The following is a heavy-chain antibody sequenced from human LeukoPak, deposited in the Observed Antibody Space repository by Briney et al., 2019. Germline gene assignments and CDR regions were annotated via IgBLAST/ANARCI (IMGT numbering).Heavy chain of an antibody. J-gene: IGHJ6*02. CDR2: ISGSGGST. CDR1: GFTFSSYA. CDR3: AKGLVPAADADNYYYYGMDV. D-gene: IGHD2-2*01. V-gene: IGHV3-23*01. Sequence: PGGSLRLSCAASGFTFSSYAMSWVRQAPGKGLEWVSAISGSGGSTYYADSVKGRFTISRDNSKNTLYLQMNSLRAEDTAVYYCAKGLVPAADADNYYYYGMDVWGQGTTVTVSS.